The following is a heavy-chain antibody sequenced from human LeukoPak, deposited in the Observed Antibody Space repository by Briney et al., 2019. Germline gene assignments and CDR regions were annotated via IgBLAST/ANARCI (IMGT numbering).Heavy chain of an antibody. V-gene: IGHV3-15*01. Sequence: GGSLRLSCEASGFSFTDAWMSWVRQAPGKGLEWVGRITSKSDGGITDSAAPVKGRFTVSRDDSKNTLFLQMSSLRTEDTAVYYCATDESNCFFFWGQGTLVTVSS. CDR2: ITSKSDGGIT. CDR1: GFSFTDAW. D-gene: IGHD7-27*01. CDR3: ATDESNCFFF. J-gene: IGHJ4*02.